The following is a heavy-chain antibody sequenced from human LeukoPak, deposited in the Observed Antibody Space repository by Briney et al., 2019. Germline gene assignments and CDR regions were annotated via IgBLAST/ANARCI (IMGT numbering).Heavy chain of an antibody. V-gene: IGHV4-59*01. CDR2: IYYSGST. CDR3: ARFIGQGKYRLLREYYFDY. J-gene: IGHJ4*02. Sequence: SETLSLTCTVSGGSIRNYYWSWIRQPPGKGLEWIGYIYYSGSTNYNPSLKSRVTISVDTSKNQFSLKLSSVTAADTAVYYCARFIGQGKYRLLREYYFDYWGQGTLVTVSS. D-gene: IGHD3-22*01. CDR1: GGSIRNYY.